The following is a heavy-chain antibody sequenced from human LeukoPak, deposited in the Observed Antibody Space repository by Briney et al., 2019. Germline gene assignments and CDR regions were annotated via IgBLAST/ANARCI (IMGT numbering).Heavy chain of an antibody. Sequence: GGSLRLSCAASGFTVSTNYMSWVRQAPGKGLEWVSVIYSSGSTYYADSVKGRFTISRDNSKSTLYLQMNSLRAEDTAVYYCARAAVEDYYYYMDVWGKGTTVTVSS. J-gene: IGHJ6*03. CDR1: GFTVSTNY. V-gene: IGHV3-53*01. CDR3: ARAAVEDYYYYMDV. CDR2: IYSSGST.